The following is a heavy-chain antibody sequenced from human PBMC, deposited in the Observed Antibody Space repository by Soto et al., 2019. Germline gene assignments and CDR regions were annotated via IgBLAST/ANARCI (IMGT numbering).Heavy chain of an antibody. J-gene: IGHJ6*02. Sequence: GGSLRLSCAASGFTFSSYAMSWVRQAPGKGLEWVSAISGSGGSTYYADSVKGRFTISRDNSKNTLYLQMNSLRAEDTAVYYCAKDSRTAYYYYYGMDVWGQGTTVTVSS. CDR3: AKDSRTAYYYYYGMDV. CDR1: GFTFSSYA. V-gene: IGHV3-23*01. CDR2: ISGSGGST.